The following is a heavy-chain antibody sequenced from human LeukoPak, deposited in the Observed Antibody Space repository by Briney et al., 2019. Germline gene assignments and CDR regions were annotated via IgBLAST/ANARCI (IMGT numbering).Heavy chain of an antibody. V-gene: IGHV4-34*01. CDR2: INHSGST. CDR3: ARHRGVVGATRFDY. Sequence: SETLSLTCAVYGGSFNGYYWSWIRQPPGKGLEWIGEINHSGSTNYNPSLKSRVTVSVDTSKNQFSLNLSSVTVADTAVYYCARHRGVVGATRFDYWGQGTLVTVSS. D-gene: IGHD1-26*01. J-gene: IGHJ4*02. CDR1: GGSFNGYY.